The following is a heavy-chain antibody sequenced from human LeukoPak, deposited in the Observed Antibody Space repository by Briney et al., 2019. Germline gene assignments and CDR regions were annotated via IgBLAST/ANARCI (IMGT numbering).Heavy chain of an antibody. CDR3: ARDQGPWAPFDY. D-gene: IGHD7-27*01. CDR2: ISSSGYTK. V-gene: IGHV3-48*03. Sequence: SGGSLRLSCAASGFTFSSYEVNWVRQAPGKGLEWVSYISSSGYTKYYADSVKGRFTISRDNAKNSLYLQMNSLRAEDTAVYYCARDQGPWAPFDYWGQGTLVTVSS. J-gene: IGHJ4*02. CDR1: GFTFSSYE.